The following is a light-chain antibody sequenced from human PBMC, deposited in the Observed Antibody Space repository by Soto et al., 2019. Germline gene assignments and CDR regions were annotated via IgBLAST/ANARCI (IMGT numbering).Light chain of an antibody. CDR2: VAS. Sequence: DIVLTQSPGTLSLSPGDRAALSCGASQSLSNNFLAWYQQKPGQAPRLLISVASSRATGIPDRFSGSGSGTDFTLTITRVEPEDFAVYYCQKYATSPLTFGGGTKVEIK. J-gene: IGKJ4*01. CDR3: QKYATSPLT. CDR1: QSLSNNF. V-gene: IGKV3-20*01.